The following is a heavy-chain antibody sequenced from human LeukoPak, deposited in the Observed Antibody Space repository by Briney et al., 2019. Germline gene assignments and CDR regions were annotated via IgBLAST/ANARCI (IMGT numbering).Heavy chain of an antibody. CDR3: TRRGGWYSDY. CDR1: GFTFGDYA. J-gene: IGHJ4*02. V-gene: IGHV3-49*04. CDR2: IRSKAYGGTT. D-gene: IGHD6-19*01. Sequence: GGSLRLSCTASGFTFGDYAMSWVRQAPGKGLEWVGFIRSKAYGGTTEYAASVRGRFTVSRDDSKGIAYLQMNSLKTEDTAVYYCTRRGGWYSDYWGQGTLVTVSS.